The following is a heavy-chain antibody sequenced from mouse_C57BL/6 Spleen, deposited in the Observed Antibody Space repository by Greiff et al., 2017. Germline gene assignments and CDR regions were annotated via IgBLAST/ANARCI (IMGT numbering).Heavy chain of an antibody. CDR2: INPGSGGT. D-gene: IGHD1-1*01. CDR3: ARGITTVVAYEGFFDY. J-gene: IGHJ2*01. Sequence: VQLQQSGAELVRPGTSVKVSCKASGYAFTNYLIEWVKQRPGQGLEWIGVINPGSGGTNYNEKFKGKETLTADKSSSTAYMQLSSLTSEDSAVYFCARGITTVVAYEGFFDYWGQGTTLTVSS. CDR1: GYAFTNYL. V-gene: IGHV1-54*01.